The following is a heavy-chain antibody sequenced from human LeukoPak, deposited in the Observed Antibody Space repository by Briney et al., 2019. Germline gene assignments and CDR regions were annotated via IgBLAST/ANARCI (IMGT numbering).Heavy chain of an antibody. CDR2: TYYRSKWYS. Sequence: SQTLSLTRGISGDSVSSNSAGWHWIRQSPSRGLEWLGKTYYRSKWYSDYAVSVKTRISINPDTSKSQFSLQLNSVTPEDTAVYYCARSHSYSFDYWGQGTLVTVSS. CDR3: ARSHSYSFDY. CDR1: GDSVSSNSAG. D-gene: IGHD1-26*01. V-gene: IGHV6-1*01. J-gene: IGHJ4*02.